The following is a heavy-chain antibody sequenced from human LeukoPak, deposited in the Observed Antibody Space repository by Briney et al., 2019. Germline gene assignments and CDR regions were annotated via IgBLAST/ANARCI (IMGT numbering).Heavy chain of an antibody. V-gene: IGHV4-61*01. D-gene: IGHD4-23*01. CDR3: ARDRWELWTPGGYYYYYMDV. J-gene: IGHJ6*03. CDR1: GYSISSGYY. Sequence: SETLSLTCTVSGYSISSGYYWGWIRQPPGKGLEWIGYIYYSGSTNYNPSLKSRVTISVDTSKNQFSLKLSSVTAADTAVYYCARDRWELWTPGGYYYYYMDVWGKGTTVTVSS. CDR2: IYYSGST.